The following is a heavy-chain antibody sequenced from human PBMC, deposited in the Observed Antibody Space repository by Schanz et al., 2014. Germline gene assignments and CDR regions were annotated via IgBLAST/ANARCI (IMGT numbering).Heavy chain of an antibody. J-gene: IGHJ3*02. D-gene: IGHD2-15*01. CDR1: GGTFNSYT. CDR3: ARGGGPEDGFDI. CDR2: IIPILGIA. V-gene: IGHV1-69*02. Sequence: QVQLVQSGAEVKKPGSSMKVSCKASGGTFNSYTINWVRQAPGQGLEWMGSIIPILGIANYAQKFQGRVTITADKSTFAAYMDVSSLRSDDTAVYYCARGGGPEDGFDIWGQGTILTVSS.